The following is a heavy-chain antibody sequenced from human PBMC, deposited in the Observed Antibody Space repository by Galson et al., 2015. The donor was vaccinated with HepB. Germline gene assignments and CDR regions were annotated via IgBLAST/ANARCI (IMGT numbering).Heavy chain of an antibody. CDR3: ARDGGYCSGGICY. CDR1: GFTFSSYS. CDR2: ISSSSSTI. V-gene: IGHV3-48*01. J-gene: IGHJ4*02. D-gene: IGHD2-15*01. Sequence: SLRLSCAASGFTFSSYSMNWVRQAPGKGLEWVSYISSSSSTIYYADSVKGRFTISRDNAKNSLYLQMNSLRAEDTAVYYCARDGGYCSGGICYWGQGTLVTVSS.